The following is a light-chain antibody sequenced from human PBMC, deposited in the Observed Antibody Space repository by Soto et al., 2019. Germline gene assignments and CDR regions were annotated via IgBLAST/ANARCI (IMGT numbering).Light chain of an antibody. CDR2: EVS. Sequence: QSALTQPPSASGSPGQSVTISCTGTSSDVGGYNFVSWYHQHPGEAPKLMIYEVSKRPSGVPDRFSGSKSGNTASLTVSGLQAEDEADYYCSSYAGSNNLVFGGGTKVTVL. V-gene: IGLV2-8*01. J-gene: IGLJ2*01. CDR3: SSYAGSNNLV. CDR1: SSDVGGYNF.